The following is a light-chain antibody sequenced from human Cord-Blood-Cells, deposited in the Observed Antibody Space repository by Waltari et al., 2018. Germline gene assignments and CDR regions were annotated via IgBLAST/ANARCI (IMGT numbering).Light chain of an antibody. CDR2: AAS. CDR3: EQSYSTPFP. Sequence: DIQMTQSPSSLSASVGDRVTITCRASQSISSCLDWYQQKPRKAPKPLIYAASSLQSGVPSRFSGSGSVTDSTLTMSSLQPEDFATYYCEQSYSTPFPFGPGTKVDIK. J-gene: IGKJ3*01. V-gene: IGKV1-39*01. CDR1: QSISSC.